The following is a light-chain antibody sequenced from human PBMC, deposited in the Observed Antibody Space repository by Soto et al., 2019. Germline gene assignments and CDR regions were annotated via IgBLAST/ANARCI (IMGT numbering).Light chain of an antibody. CDR1: QSLLHSNGYNY. J-gene: IGKJ5*01. CDR3: MQALQTPIT. Sequence: IVMTQSPLSLVVTPLEPASISCXSSQSLLHSNGYNYFDWHLQKPGQSPQLLIYLGSSRASGVPDRFSGSGSGAHFTLNSSRVEAEDVGVYYCMQALQTPITFGQGTRLEIK. CDR2: LGS. V-gene: IGKV2-28*01.